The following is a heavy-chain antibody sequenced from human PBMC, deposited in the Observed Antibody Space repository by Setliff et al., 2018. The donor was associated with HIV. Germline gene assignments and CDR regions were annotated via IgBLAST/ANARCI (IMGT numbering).Heavy chain of an antibody. CDR3: ASRIYYYDESRVLREEGFVP. D-gene: IGHD3-22*01. CDR2: INHSGST. V-gene: IGHV4-34*01. CDR1: GGSFSGYY. Sequence: SETLSLTCAVYGGSFSGYYWSWIRQPPGKGLEWIGEINHSGSTNYNRSLESRLTISIDTSKNQFSLKLTSVTAADTAMYYCASRIYYYDESRVLREEGFVPWGQGTLVTVSS. J-gene: IGHJ5*02.